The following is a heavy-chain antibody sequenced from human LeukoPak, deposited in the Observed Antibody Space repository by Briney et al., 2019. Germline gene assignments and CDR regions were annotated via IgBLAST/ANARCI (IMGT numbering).Heavy chain of an antibody. CDR2: IFYAGST. J-gene: IGHJ4*02. CDR3: ASGDRGYSYGPLDY. CDR1: GGSMSSYY. V-gene: IGHV4-59*08. D-gene: IGHD5-18*01. Sequence: PSETLSLTCTVSGGSMSSYYWSWIRQPPGKGLEWIGYIFYAGSTTYNPSLRSRVTISIDTSKNQFSLRLNSVTAADTAVYYCASGDRGYSYGPLDYWGQGTLVTVSS.